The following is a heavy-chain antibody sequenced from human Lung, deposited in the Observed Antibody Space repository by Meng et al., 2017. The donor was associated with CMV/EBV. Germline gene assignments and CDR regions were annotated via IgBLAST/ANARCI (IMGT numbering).Heavy chain of an antibody. V-gene: IGHV1-2*02. CDR2: INPNNGGT. CDR1: GYTFTGYY. J-gene: IGHJ1*01. CDR3: ARKKDTGGCTFHH. Sequence: SVKVSCKASGYTFTGYYLYWVRQAPGQGLEWMGWINPNNGGTNYEQRFQGRVTMTRDTSITTVYMEMSRLTSDDTAVYYCARKKDTGGCTFHHWGQGTLVTVSS. D-gene: IGHD3-16*01.